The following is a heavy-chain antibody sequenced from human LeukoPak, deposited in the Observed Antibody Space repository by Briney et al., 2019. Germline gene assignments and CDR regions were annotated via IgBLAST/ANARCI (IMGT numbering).Heavy chain of an antibody. D-gene: IGHD2-2*01. J-gene: IGHJ5*02. CDR1: GFTFSSYA. V-gene: IGHV3-23*01. CDR3: AKDLRYIVVVPAASFDP. Sequence: PGGSLRLSCAASGFTFSSYAMSWVRQAPGKGLEWVSAISGSGGSTYYADSVKGRFTISRDNSKNTLYLQMNSLRAEDTAVYYCAKDLRYIVVVPAASFDPWGQGTLVTVSS. CDR2: ISGSGGST.